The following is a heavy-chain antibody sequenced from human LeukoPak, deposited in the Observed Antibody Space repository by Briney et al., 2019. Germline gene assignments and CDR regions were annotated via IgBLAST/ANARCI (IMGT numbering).Heavy chain of an antibody. V-gene: IGHV1-46*01. J-gene: IGHJ3*02. CDR2: INPSGGST. CDR3: ARDGEDGYCSGGSCQLHAFDI. Sequence: ASVKVSCKASGYTFTSYYMHWVRQAPGQGLEWMGIINPSGGSTSYAQKFQGRVTMTRDMSTSTVYMELSSLRSEDTALYYCARDGEDGYCSGGSCQLHAFDIWGQGTMVTVSS. CDR1: GYTFTSYY. D-gene: IGHD2-15*01.